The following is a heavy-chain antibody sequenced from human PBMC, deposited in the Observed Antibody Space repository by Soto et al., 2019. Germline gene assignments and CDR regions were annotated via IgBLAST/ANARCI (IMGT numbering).Heavy chain of an antibody. J-gene: IGHJ5*02. CDR2: ISAYNGNT. Sequence: XSVNVSCKASVYTFTSYGISWVRQAPGQGLEWMGWISAYNGNTNYAQKLQGRVTMTTDTSTSTAYMELRSLRSDDTAVYYCARVGGATVTTNNWFDHWGQGTLVTVSS. V-gene: IGHV1-18*04. CDR1: VYTFTSYG. CDR3: ARVGGATVTTNNWFDH. D-gene: IGHD4-17*01.